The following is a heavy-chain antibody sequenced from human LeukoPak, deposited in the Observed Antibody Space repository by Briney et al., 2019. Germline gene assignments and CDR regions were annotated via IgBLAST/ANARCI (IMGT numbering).Heavy chain of an antibody. CDR3: ATITAYYGSGSYQDY. D-gene: IGHD3-10*01. CDR1: GYTLTELS. J-gene: IGHJ4*02. V-gene: IGHV1-24*01. Sequence: GASVKVSCKVSGYTLTELSMHWVRQAPGKGLVWMGGFDPEDGETIYAQKFQGRVTMTEDTSTDTAYMELSSLRSEDTAVYYCATITAYYGSGSYQDYWGQGTLVTVSS. CDR2: FDPEDGET.